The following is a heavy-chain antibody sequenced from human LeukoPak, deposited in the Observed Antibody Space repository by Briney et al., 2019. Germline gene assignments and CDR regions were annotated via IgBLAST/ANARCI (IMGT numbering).Heavy chain of an antibody. V-gene: IGHV3-7*01. CDR2: IKQDGSEK. D-gene: IGHD5-12*01. CDR1: GFTFSSYW. J-gene: IGHJ4*02. Sequence: GGSLRLSCAASGFTFSSYWMSWVRQAPEKGLEWVANIKQDGSEKYYVDSVKGRFTISRDNAKNSLYLQMNSLRAEDTAVYYCARVGYSGYDFNDYWGQGTLVTVSS. CDR3: ARVGYSGYDFNDY.